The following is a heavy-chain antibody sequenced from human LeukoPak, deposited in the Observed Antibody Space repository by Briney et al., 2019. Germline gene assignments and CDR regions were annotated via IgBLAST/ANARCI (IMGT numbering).Heavy chain of an antibody. J-gene: IGHJ4*02. V-gene: IGHV1-46*01. CDR1: GYSFTSYY. CDR3: ARARQWLVPYYFDY. CDR2: INPNSGST. Sequence: ASVKVSCKASGYSFTSYYMHWVRQAPGQGLEWMGIINPNSGSTNYTEKFQGRVTLTRDTSTSTVYKELTSLRSEDTAMYYCARARQWLVPYYFDYWGQGTLVTVSS. D-gene: IGHD6-19*01.